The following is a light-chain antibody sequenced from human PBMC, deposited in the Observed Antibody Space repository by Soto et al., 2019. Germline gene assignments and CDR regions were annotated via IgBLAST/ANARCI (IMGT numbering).Light chain of an antibody. V-gene: IGKV3-15*01. J-gene: IGKJ1*01. CDR2: AAS. CDR1: ESVTSS. CDR3: QQYNIWPLWT. Sequence: EIVLTQSPGTLSLSPGDRATLSCGASESVTSSLAWYQQKPGQPPRLLIYAASTRATDVPARFSGGGSETEFTLTISSLQSEDFAVYFCQQYNIWPLWTFGQGTKVDIK.